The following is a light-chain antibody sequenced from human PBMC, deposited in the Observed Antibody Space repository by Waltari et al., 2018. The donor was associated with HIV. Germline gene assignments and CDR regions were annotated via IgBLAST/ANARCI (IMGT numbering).Light chain of an antibody. CDR1: SGHSTSA. J-gene: IGLJ3*02. CDR2: VNSDGSH. Sequence: QLVLTQSPSASASLGASVTLTCTLSSGHSTSAIAWHQQQPEKGPRYLMKVNSDGSHSKGDGIPDRFSGSSSGSERYLIISSLQSEDEADYYCQTWGTGIRVFGGGTKLTVL. CDR3: QTWGTGIRV. V-gene: IGLV4-69*01.